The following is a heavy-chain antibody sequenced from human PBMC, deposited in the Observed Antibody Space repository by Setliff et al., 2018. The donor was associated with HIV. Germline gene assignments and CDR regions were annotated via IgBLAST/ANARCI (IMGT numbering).Heavy chain of an antibody. CDR3: ARVPFTTGFDY. V-gene: IGHV4-38-2*01. CDR1: GYPISSGYY. CDR2: IYHSGGT. Sequence: SETLSLTCAVSGYPISSGYYWGWIRQPPGRGLEWIGNIYHSGGTHYNPSLRSRVTISVDTSKNHFSLRLSSVTAADTAVFYCARVPFTTGFDYWGQGILVTVS. D-gene: IGHD3-3*01. J-gene: IGHJ4*02.